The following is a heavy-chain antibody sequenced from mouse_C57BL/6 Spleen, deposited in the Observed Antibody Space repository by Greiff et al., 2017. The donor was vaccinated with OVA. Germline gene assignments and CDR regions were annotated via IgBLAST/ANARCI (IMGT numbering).Heavy chain of an antibody. V-gene: IGHV2-4*01. CDR1: GFSLTSYG. CDR2: IWSGGST. J-gene: IGHJ1*03. D-gene: IGHD2-3*01. CDR3: AKIDGYHGYFDV. Sequence: VQLQQSGPGLVQPSQSLSITCTVSGFSLTSYGVHWVRQPPGKGLEWLGVIWSGGSTDYNAAFISRMSISKDNSKSQVFFKMNSLQAEDTAIYYCAKIDGYHGYFDVWGTGTTVTVSS.